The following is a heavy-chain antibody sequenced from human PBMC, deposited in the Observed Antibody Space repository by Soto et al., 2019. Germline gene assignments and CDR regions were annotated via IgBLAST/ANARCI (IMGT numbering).Heavy chain of an antibody. V-gene: IGHV4-31*03. CDR3: VRDYDYDTSRNDAFGI. CDR1: GGSISSGDYY. CDR2: IYSSGST. D-gene: IGHD3-22*01. J-gene: IGHJ3*02. Sequence: QVQLQESGPGLVKPSQTLSLTCTVSGGSISSGDYYWSWIRHHPGKGLEWIGYIYSSGSTYYNPSLRSRVTISPVTSKNQSSLRLSSVTTADTAVYYCVRDYDYDTSRNDAFGIWGQGTMVTVSS.